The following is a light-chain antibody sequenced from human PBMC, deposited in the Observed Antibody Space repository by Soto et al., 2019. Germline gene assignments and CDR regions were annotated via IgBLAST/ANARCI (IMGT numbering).Light chain of an antibody. CDR2: GTS. V-gene: IGKV3-20*01. CDR3: QQYGYSPRI. J-gene: IGKJ5*01. CDR1: QSVSSSY. Sequence: EIVLTQSPVTLSSSPGERATLSCRASQSVSSSYLGWYQQKPGQAPRLLIFGTSNRATDIPDRFSGSGSGTDFTLTISRLEPEDFAMYYCQQYGYSPRIFGQGTRLEIK.